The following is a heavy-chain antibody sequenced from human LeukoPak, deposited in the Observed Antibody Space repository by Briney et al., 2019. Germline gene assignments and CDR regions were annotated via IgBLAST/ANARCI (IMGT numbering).Heavy chain of an antibody. CDR1: GFTFSSYA. D-gene: IGHD6-19*01. CDR3: AKLYSSGWTGSDY. J-gene: IGHJ4*02. V-gene: IGHV3-23*01. CDR2: ISGSGGST. Sequence: GGSLRLSCAASGFTFSSYAMSWVRQAPGKGLEWVSAISGSGGSTYYADSVKGRFTISRDNSKNTLYLQMNSLRAEDKVVYYCAKLYSSGWTGSDYWGQGNLVTVSS.